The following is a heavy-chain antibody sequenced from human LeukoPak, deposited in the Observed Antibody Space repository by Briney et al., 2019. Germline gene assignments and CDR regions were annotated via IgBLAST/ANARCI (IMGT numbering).Heavy chain of an antibody. V-gene: IGHV3-48*03. CDR2: ISTSGAST. CDR1: GFTFSSFE. Sequence: PGGSLRLSCAASGFTFSSFEMVWVRQAPGKGLEWISYISTSGASTYYADSVKGRFTASRDNVKNSMSLRMDTLRVEDTAVYYCARERGYNYGYSGYYDHWGQGVLVTVSS. CDR3: ARERGYNYGYSGYYDH. J-gene: IGHJ4*02. D-gene: IGHD5-18*01.